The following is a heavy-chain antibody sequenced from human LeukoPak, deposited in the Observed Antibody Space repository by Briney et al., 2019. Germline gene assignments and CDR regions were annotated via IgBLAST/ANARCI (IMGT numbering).Heavy chain of an antibody. CDR1: GGSISSGDYY. V-gene: IGHV4-30-4*08. Sequence: SGTLSLTCTVSGGSISSGDYYWSWIRQPPGEGLEGIGDIYYSGSTYYNPALKSRVTISVDTSKNQFSLKLSSVTAADTAVYYCARDGVHYDFWSGPTGGRYYYYYMDVWGKGTTVTVSS. D-gene: IGHD3-3*01. CDR3: ARDGVHYDFWSGPTGGRYYYYYMDV. CDR2: IYYSGST. J-gene: IGHJ6*03.